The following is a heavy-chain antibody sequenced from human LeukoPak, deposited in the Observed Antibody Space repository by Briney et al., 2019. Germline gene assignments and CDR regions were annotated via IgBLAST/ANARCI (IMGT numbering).Heavy chain of an antibody. V-gene: IGHV3-30*02. J-gene: IGHJ4*02. D-gene: IGHD3-16*02. Sequence: GGSLRLSCAASGFTFNTYAMHWVRQAPGKGLEWVAFIRYDGSNKYYADSVKGRFTISRENAKNSLYLQMNSLRAGDTAVYYCARGYRDHKGPNSPPDYWGQGTLVTVSS. CDR2: IRYDGSNK. CDR3: ARGYRDHKGPNSPPDY. CDR1: GFTFNTYA.